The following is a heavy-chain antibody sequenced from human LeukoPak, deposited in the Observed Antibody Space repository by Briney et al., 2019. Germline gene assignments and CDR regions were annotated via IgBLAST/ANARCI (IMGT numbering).Heavy chain of an antibody. J-gene: IGHJ6*03. D-gene: IGHD2-15*01. CDR3: AKGLHMDV. Sequence: PGRSLRLACEAPGSIFSSYAMHWVRQAPGKGLEWVALIWYDGSDKYHADSVKGRFTISRDNSKNTLYLQMNSLRVEDTAVYYCAKGLHMDVWGKGTTVTVSS. CDR1: GSIFSSYA. CDR2: IWYDGSDK. V-gene: IGHV3-33*06.